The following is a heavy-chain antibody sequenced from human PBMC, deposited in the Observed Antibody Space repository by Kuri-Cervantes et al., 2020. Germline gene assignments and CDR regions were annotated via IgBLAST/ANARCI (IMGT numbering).Heavy chain of an antibody. CDR1: GYTFTNFY. Sequence: ASVKVSCKASGYTFTNFYMHWVRQAPGQGLEWMGIINPSGGTTSYAQKFQGRVTMSRDTSTSTFYMELSSLRSEDTAVYYCARGDCSGGSCYSRGPYYYYGMDVWGQGTTVIVSS. V-gene: IGHV1-46*01. CDR3: ARGDCSGGSCYSRGPYYYYGMDV. D-gene: IGHD2-15*01. CDR2: INPSGGTT. J-gene: IGHJ6*02.